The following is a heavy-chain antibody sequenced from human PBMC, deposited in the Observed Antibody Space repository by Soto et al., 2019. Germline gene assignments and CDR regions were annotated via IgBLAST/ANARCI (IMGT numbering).Heavy chain of an antibody. CDR2: ISGSGGST. J-gene: IGHJ4*02. D-gene: IGHD6-19*01. V-gene: IGHV3-23*01. CDR1: GFTFSSYA. CDR3: AKDQGLEQWLVLCLDY. Sequence: GGSLRLSCAASGFTFSSYAMSWVRQAPGKGLEWVSAISGSGGSTYYADSVKGRFTISRDNSKNTLYLQMNSLRAEDTAVYCCAKDQGLEQWLVLCLDYGGQGTRGTAPS.